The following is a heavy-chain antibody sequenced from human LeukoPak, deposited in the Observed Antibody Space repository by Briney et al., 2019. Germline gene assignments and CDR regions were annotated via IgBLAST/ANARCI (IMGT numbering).Heavy chain of an antibody. CDR2: IYYSGST. D-gene: IGHD3-22*01. CDR1: GGSISSYY. CDR3: ARVWYDSSGYYHPFDY. Sequence: PSGTLSLTCAVSGGSISSYYWSWIRQPPGKGLEWIGYIYYSGSTNYNHSLKSRVTISVDTSKNQFSLKLSSVTAADTAVYYCARVWYDSSGYYHPFDYWGQGTLVTVSS. J-gene: IGHJ4*01. V-gene: IGHV4-59*01.